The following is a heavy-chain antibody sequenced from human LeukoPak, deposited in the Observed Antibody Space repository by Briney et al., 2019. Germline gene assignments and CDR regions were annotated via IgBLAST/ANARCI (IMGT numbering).Heavy chain of an antibody. CDR2: IYYNGSA. V-gene: IGHV4-31*03. J-gene: IGHJ4*02. Sequence: SETLSLTCTVSGGSISSGDNYWSWIRQHPGKGLEWIGYIYYNGSAYYNPSLKSRVIISVDTSKNQFSLKLNSVTAADTALYYCARYVGASEFFDYWGQGTLVTVSS. CDR1: GGSISSGDNY. D-gene: IGHD1-26*01. CDR3: ARYVGASEFFDY.